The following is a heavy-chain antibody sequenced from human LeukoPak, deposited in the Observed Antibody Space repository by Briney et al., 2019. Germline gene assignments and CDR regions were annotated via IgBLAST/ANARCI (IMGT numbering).Heavy chain of an antibody. Sequence: GGSLRLSCAASGFTFDDYAMHWVRQAPGKDLEWVSGISWNSGGIGYADSVKGRFTISRDNAKNSLYLQMNSLRADDMALYYCAKANAAVFYCSGRSCYFAYWGQGTLVTVSS. CDR2: ISWNSGGI. CDR1: GFTFDDYA. CDR3: AKANAAVFYCSGRSCYFAY. V-gene: IGHV3-9*03. D-gene: IGHD2-15*01. J-gene: IGHJ4*02.